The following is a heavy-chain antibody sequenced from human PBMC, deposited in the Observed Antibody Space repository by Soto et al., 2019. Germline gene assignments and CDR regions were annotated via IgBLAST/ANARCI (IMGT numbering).Heavy chain of an antibody. CDR3: ARDYRKAVVVVAATRGFGY. CDR1: GYTFTGYY. CDR2: INPNSGGT. V-gene: IGHV1-2*04. D-gene: IGHD2-15*01. J-gene: IGHJ4*02. Sequence: ASVKVSCKASGYTFTGYYMHWVRQAPGQGLEWMGWINPNSGGTNYAQKFQGWVTMTRDTSISTAYMELSRLRSDDTAVYYCARDYRKAVVVVAATRGFGYWGQGTLVTVSS.